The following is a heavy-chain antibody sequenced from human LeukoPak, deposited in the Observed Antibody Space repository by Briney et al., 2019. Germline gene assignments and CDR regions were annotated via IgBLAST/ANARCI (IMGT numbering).Heavy chain of an antibody. CDR1: GYSISSGYY. Sequence: PSETLSLTCTVSGYSISSGYYWGWIRQPPGKGLEWIGSIYHSGSTYYNPSLKSRVTISVDTSKSQFSLKLSSVTAADTAVYYCARGQLGYSSSWYFDYWGQGTLVTVSS. D-gene: IGHD6-13*01. J-gene: IGHJ4*02. CDR3: ARGQLGYSSSWYFDY. CDR2: IYHSGST. V-gene: IGHV4-38-2*02.